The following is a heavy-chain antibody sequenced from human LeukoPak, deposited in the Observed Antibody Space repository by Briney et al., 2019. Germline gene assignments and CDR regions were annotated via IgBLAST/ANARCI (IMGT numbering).Heavy chain of an antibody. CDR2: IYTSGST. CDR3: ARLWEPTYYYYYYGMDV. D-gene: IGHD1-26*01. J-gene: IGHJ6*02. Sequence: SETLSLTCTVSGGSISSYYWSWIRQPAGKGLEWIGRIYTSGSTNYNPSLKSRVTMSVDTSKNQFSLKLSSVTAADTAVYYCARLWEPTYYYYYYGMDVWGQGTTVTVSS. CDR1: GGSISSYY. V-gene: IGHV4-4*07.